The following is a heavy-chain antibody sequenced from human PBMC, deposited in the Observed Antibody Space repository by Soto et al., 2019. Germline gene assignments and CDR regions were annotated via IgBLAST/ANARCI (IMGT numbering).Heavy chain of an antibody. J-gene: IGHJ4*02. CDR3: ARDRAVAAYFDY. D-gene: IGHD6-19*01. Sequence: GGSLRLSCAASGFTFSSYWMHWVRQAPGKGLEWVSRIEGDGSSTTSADSVKGRFTVSRDDARNTLYLQMSSLRADDTAIYYCARDRAVAAYFDYWGQGTLVTVSS. CDR1: GFTFSSYW. CDR2: IEGDGSST. V-gene: IGHV3-74*01.